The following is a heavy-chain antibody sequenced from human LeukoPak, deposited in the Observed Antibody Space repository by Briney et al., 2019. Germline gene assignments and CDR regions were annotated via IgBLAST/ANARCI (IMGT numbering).Heavy chain of an antibody. CDR3: ARGHGLGQGSGSYPEYYYYYYMDV. Sequence: ASVKVSCKASGYTFTSYYMHWVRQAPGQGLEWMGIINPSGGSTSYAQKFQGRVTMTRDTSTSTVYMELSGLRSEDTAVYYCARGHGLGQGSGSYPEYYYYYYMDVWGKGTTVTISS. V-gene: IGHV1-46*01. CDR2: INPSGGST. CDR1: GYTFTSYY. J-gene: IGHJ6*03. D-gene: IGHD3-10*01.